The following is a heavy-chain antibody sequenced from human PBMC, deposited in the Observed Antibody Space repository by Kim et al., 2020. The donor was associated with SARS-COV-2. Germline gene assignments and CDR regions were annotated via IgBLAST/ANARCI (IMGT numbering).Heavy chain of an antibody. V-gene: IGHV1-69*13. D-gene: IGHD1-26*01. J-gene: IGHJ5*02. CDR1: GGSFTNYG. CDR2: IIPIFRTI. CDR3: ARSADRASFNWFDP. Sequence: SVKVSCKASGGSFTNYGFSWVRQAPGQGLEWMGGIIPIFRTIKYAEKFEARVTISADETTRTVYMELTSLTSEDTAIYYCARSADRASFNWFDPWGQRTLVTVSS.